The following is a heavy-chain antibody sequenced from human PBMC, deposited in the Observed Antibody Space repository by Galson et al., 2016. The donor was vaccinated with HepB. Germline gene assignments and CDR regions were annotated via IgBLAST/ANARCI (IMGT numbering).Heavy chain of an antibody. J-gene: IGHJ4*02. D-gene: IGHD6-13*01. Sequence: SLRLSCAASGFTFSSYSMNWVRQAPGKGLEWVSSISSSSSYIYYADSVKGRFTISRDNAKNSLYLQMNSLRAEDTAVYYCARVIAAAGYFDYWGQGTLVTVSS. CDR2: ISSSSSYI. CDR3: ARVIAAAGYFDY. V-gene: IGHV3-21*01. CDR1: GFTFSSYS.